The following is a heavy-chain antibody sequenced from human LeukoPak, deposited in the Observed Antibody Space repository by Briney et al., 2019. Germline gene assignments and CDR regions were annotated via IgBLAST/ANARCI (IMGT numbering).Heavy chain of an antibody. CDR3: ARLLRTSRDGYNFDY. Sequence: SETLSLTCTVSGGSISSSNYSWGWIRQPPGKWLEWIGNIYYMGRTYYNPSLKSRVTISVDTSNNQFSVKLSSVTAADTAVYYCARLLRTSRDGYNFDYWGQGTLVTVSS. D-gene: IGHD5-24*01. V-gene: IGHV4-39*01. J-gene: IGHJ4*02. CDR2: IYYMGRT. CDR1: GGSISSSNYS.